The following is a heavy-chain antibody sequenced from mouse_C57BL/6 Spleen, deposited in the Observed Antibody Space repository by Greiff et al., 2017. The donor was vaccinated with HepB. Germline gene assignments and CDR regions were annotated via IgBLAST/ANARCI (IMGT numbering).Heavy chain of an antibody. CDR2: ISSGGDYI. Sequence: EVQGVESGEGLVKPGGSLKLSCAASGFTFSSYAMSWVRQTPEKRLEWVAYISSGGDYIYYADTVKGRFTISRDNARNTLYLQMSSLKSEDTAMYYCTRDHLYSNYVVYWYFDVWGTGTTVTVSS. CDR3: TRDHLYSNYVVYWYFDV. CDR1: GFTFSSYA. V-gene: IGHV5-9-1*02. J-gene: IGHJ1*03. D-gene: IGHD2-5*01.